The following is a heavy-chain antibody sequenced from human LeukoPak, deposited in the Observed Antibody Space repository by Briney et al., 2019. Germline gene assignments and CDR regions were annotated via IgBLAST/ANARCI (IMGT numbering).Heavy chain of an antibody. CDR1: GFTFSSYS. J-gene: IGHJ5*02. V-gene: IGHV3-21*01. D-gene: IGHD5-24*01. CDR3: ARTRDGYNTNWFDP. CDR2: ISSSSSYI. Sequence: GGSLRLSCAASGFTFSSYSMNWVRQAPGKGLEWVSSISSSSSYIYYADSVKGRFTISRDNAKNSLYLQMNSLRAEDTAVYYCARTRDGYNTNWFDPWGQGTLVTASS.